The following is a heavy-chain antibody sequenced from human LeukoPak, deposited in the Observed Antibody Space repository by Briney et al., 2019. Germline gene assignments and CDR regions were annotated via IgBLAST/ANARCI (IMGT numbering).Heavy chain of an antibody. Sequence: PGGSLRLSCEASGFTFSSYEMNWVRQAPGKGLEWVSYISTTGSSIYYADSVKGRFTISRDNVKNLLYLQMNSLRAEDTAVYYCARVQRGIAVALDYWGQGTLATVSS. D-gene: IGHD6-19*01. V-gene: IGHV3-48*03. J-gene: IGHJ4*02. CDR1: GFTFSSYE. CDR2: ISTTGSSI. CDR3: ARVQRGIAVALDY.